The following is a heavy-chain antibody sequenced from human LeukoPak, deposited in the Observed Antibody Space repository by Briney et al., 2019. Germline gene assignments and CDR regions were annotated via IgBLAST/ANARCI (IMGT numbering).Heavy chain of an antibody. Sequence: PGGSLRLPCVASGFTLSSFAMHWVRQAPGKGLEWVAVVSSDGSNKHYADSVKGRFTISRDNSKSTLHLQVDTLRPDDTAVYYCAREYSFGSGTSRINWFDPWGQGTLVTVSS. CDR1: GFTLSSFA. CDR2: VSSDGSNK. V-gene: IGHV3-30*04. CDR3: AREYSFGSGTSRINWFDP. J-gene: IGHJ5*02. D-gene: IGHD3-10*01.